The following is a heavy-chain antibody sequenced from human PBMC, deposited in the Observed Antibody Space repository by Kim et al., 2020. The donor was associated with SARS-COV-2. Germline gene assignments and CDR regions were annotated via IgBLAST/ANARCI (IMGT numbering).Heavy chain of an antibody. D-gene: IGHD6-6*01. CDR3: ARGLLAAPRSALDI. J-gene: IGHJ3*02. CDR1: GFTFSNYW. CDR2: IKQDGSER. Sequence: GGSLRLSCAASGFTFSNYWMTWVRQAPGKGLEWVANIKQDGSERSYVDSVKGRFTISRDNAENSLYLQLNSLRAEDTAVYYCARGLLAAPRSALDIWGQGTMVTVSS. V-gene: IGHV3-7*05.